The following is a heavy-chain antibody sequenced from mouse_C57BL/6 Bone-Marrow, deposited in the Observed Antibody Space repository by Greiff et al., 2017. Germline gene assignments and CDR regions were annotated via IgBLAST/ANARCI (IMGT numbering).Heavy chain of an antibody. CDR3: ARDCDGRYFDV. J-gene: IGHJ1*03. V-gene: IGHV1-50*01. D-gene: IGHD3-1*01. CDR1: GYTFTSYS. Sequence: QVQLQQPGAELVKPGASVKLSCKASGYTFTSYSMQWVKQRPGQGLVWIGEIDPSDSYTNYNQKLKGKATLTVDTSSSTAYMQLSSLTSEDSAVYYCARDCDGRYFDVGGTGTAVTVSA. CDR2: IDPSDSYT.